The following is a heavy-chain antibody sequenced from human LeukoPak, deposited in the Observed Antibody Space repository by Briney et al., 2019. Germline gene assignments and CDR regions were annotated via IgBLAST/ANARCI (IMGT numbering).Heavy chain of an antibody. CDR2: INWNSNSI. CDR1: GFTFDDYA. J-gene: IGHJ4*02. Sequence: PGGSLRLSCAASGFTFDDYAMHWVRQAPGKGLEWVSGINWNSNSIGYADSVKGRFTISRDNAKNSLYLQMNGLRAEDTALYYCAKDAQSTTVATKFDYWGQGTLVTVSS. V-gene: IGHV3-9*01. CDR3: AKDAQSTTVATKFDY. D-gene: IGHD4-23*01.